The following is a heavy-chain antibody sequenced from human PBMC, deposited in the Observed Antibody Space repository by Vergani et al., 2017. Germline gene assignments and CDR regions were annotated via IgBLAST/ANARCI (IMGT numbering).Heavy chain of an antibody. J-gene: IGHJ4*02. D-gene: IGHD1-26*01. CDR1: CFKLGDYG. V-gene: IGHV3-NL1*01. CDR2: ITRSCDRT. Sequence: QVQPVGSGGGVVQPGRSLRPHCTPSCFKLGDYGMHWVRQAPGRGLEWVSGITRSCDRTYYSDSVQGRFTIPRDNSKITLYLQMNSLGGEDTAVYYCAKDTYDGSEYFDYWGQGTLVTVSS. CDR3: AKDTYDGSEYFDY.